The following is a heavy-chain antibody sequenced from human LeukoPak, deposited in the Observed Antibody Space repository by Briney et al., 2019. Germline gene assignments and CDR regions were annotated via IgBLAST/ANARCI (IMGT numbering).Heavy chain of an antibody. D-gene: IGHD4-11*01. CDR2: PYYRSKWSN. Sequence: SQTLSLTCAISGERVSSNTASWNWFRQSPSRGLEWLGRPYYRSKWSNNYAPSVRGRITINADTSRNQFSLHLNSVTPEDTAVYFCARDRDSDFEWGPYDPWGQGTLVVVSS. J-gene: IGHJ5*02. V-gene: IGHV6-1*01. CDR1: GERVSSNTAS. CDR3: ARDRDSDFEWGPYDP.